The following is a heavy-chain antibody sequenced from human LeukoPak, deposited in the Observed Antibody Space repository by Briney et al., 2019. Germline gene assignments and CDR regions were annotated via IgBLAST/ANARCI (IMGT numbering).Heavy chain of an antibody. J-gene: IGHJ4*02. D-gene: IGHD3-10*01. V-gene: IGHV4-39*07. CDR3: ARDKLSTMVRGVFDY. Sequence: GSMRLSCAASGFTVSRNYMNWIRQPPGKGLEWIGSIYYSGSTYYNPSLKSRVTISVDTSKNQFSLKLSSVTAADTAVYYCARDKLSTMVRGVFDYWGQGTLVTVSS. CDR1: GFTVSRNY. CDR2: IYYSGST.